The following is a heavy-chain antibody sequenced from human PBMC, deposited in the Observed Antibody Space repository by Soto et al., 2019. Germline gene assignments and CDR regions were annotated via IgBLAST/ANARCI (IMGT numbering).Heavy chain of an antibody. J-gene: IGHJ6*02. Sequence: GGSLRLSCSASGFTFRSYSMNWACQAPGKGLEWVSYISSSSSTIYYADSVKGRFTISRDNAKNSLYLHMNGLRDEDTAVYYCARVGGYSYGFDVWGQGTTITVSS. CDR2: ISSSSSTI. CDR3: ARVGGYSYGFDV. D-gene: IGHD5-18*01. V-gene: IGHV3-48*02. CDR1: GFTFRSYS.